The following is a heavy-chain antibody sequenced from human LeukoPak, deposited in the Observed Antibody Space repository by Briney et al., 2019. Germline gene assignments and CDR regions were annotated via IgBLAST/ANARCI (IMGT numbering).Heavy chain of an antibody. CDR1: GYTFTGYY. Sequence: ASVKVSCKASGYTFTGYYMHWVRQAPGQGLEWIGWINPNSGDTNYAQKFQDRVTMTRDTSISTAYIELNFLRSDDTAVFYCARGDYYGSPKVVAAWGQGTLVTVSS. CDR2: INPNSGDT. J-gene: IGHJ5*02. V-gene: IGHV1-2*02. D-gene: IGHD3-10*01. CDR3: ARGDYYGSPKVVAA.